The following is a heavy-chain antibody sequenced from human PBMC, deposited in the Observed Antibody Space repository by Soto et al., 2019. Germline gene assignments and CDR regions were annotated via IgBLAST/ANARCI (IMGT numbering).Heavy chain of an antibody. D-gene: IGHD3-10*01. Sequence: SETLSLTCTVSGGTMSSYYWSWIRQPPGKGLEWIGYIYYSGSTNYNPSLKSRVTISVDTSKNQFSLKLSSVTAADTAVYYCARDKLPIDYWGQGTLVTVSS. CDR2: IYYSGST. CDR3: ARDKLPIDY. CDR1: GGTMSSYY. V-gene: IGHV4-59*01. J-gene: IGHJ4*02.